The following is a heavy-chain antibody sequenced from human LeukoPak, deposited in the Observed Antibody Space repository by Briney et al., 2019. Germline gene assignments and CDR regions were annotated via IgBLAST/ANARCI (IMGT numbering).Heavy chain of an antibody. CDR1: GFTFSSYA. J-gene: IGHJ4*02. Sequence: GGSLRLSCAASGFTFSSYAIHGVRQAPGKGLEGVAVISYDGSNKYYADSVKGRFTISRDNSKNTLYLQMNSLRAEDTAVYYCTTEIRLLYSGYNWGQGTLVTVSS. CDR2: ISYDGSNK. D-gene: IGHD5-12*01. CDR3: TTEIRLLYSGYN. V-gene: IGHV3-30*04.